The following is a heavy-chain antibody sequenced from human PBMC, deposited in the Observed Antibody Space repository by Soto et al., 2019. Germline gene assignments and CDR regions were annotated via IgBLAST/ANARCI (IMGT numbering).Heavy chain of an antibody. V-gene: IGHV1-2*02. CDR2: INPNSGGT. CDR1: GCTFTGYY. Sequence: ASVKVSCNASGCTFTGYYMHWVRQAPGQGLEWMGWINPNSGGTNYAQKFQGRVTMARDTSISTAYMELSRLRSDDTAVYYCARDPRARRGNYWGQGTLVTVSS. J-gene: IGHJ4*02. D-gene: IGHD3-16*01. CDR3: ARDPRARRGNY.